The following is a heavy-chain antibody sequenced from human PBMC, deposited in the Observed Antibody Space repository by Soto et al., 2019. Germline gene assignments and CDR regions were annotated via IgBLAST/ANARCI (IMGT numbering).Heavy chain of an antibody. J-gene: IGHJ5*02. D-gene: IGHD2-15*01. CDR1: GGSISSGGYY. CDR3: ARDIVAATATHWFDP. V-gene: IGHV4-31*03. CDR2: IYYSGST. Sequence: KTSETLSLTCTVSGGSISSGGYYWSWIRQHPGKGLEWIEYIYYSGSTYYNPSLKSRVTISVDTSKNQFSLKLSSVTAADTAVYYCARDIVAATATHWFDPWGQGTLVTVSS.